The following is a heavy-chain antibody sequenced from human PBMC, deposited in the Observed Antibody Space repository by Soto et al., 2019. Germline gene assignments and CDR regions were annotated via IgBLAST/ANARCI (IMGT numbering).Heavy chain of an antibody. CDR1: GFFISSGNY. Sequence: SETLSLTCAVSGFFISSGNYWGWIRKPPGKGLEWIGSIFHGGNTYYNPSLKSRVTISVDMSKNQFPLKLNSVTAADTAVYYCARARWYDAFDVWGKGTVVTVSS. V-gene: IGHV4-38-2*01. D-gene: IGHD2-15*01. CDR2: IFHGGNT. J-gene: IGHJ3*01. CDR3: ARARWYDAFDV.